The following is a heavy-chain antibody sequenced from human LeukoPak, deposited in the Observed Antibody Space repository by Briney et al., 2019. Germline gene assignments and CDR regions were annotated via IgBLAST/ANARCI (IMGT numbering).Heavy chain of an antibody. V-gene: IGHV3-23*01. CDR1: GFTFRSYG. CDR3: AAAYFGVDQYYYGMDV. J-gene: IGHJ6*02. CDR2: ISRSGGST. Sequence: AGGSLRLSCVASGFTFRSYGMNWVRQAPGKGLEWVSAISRSGGSTYSADSVKGRFTISRDTSKNTLYLQMNSLRAEDTAVYYCAAAYFGVDQYYYGMDVWGQGTTVTVSS. D-gene: IGHD3-3*01.